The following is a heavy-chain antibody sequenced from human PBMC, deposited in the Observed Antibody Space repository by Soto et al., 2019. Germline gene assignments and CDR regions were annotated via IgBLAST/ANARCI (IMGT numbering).Heavy chain of an antibody. D-gene: IGHD3-16*01. CDR2: IYYSGST. CDR1: GGSVSSYY. CDR3: ARHTSFGGVINWFDP. Sequence: SETLSLTCTVSGGSVSSYYWSWIRQPPGKGLEWIGYIYYSGSTNYNPSIKSRVTISVDTSKNQFSLKLSSVTAADTAVYYCARHTSFGGVINWFDPWGQGTLVTVSS. V-gene: IGHV4-59*08. J-gene: IGHJ5*02.